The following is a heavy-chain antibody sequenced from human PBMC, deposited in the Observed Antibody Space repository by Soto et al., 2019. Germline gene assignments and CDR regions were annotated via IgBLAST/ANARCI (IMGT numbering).Heavy chain of an antibody. V-gene: IGHV4-4*02. J-gene: IGHJ5*02. CDR1: GDSVSSPYY. Sequence: QVQLQESGPGLVKPSGTLSLTYAVSGDSVSSPYYWCWVRQSPGKGLEWIGEVFHTGTTSYNPSLRSRVTISMDKSINQFSLDLSSVTAADTAVYYCARSAGWYAIHAWGPGTLVIVSS. CDR3: ARSAGWYAIHA. D-gene: IGHD6-19*01. CDR2: VFHTGTT.